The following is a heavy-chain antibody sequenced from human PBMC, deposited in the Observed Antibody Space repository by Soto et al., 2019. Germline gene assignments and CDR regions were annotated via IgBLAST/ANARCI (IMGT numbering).Heavy chain of an antibody. J-gene: IGHJ6*02. D-gene: IGHD3-10*01. Sequence: SGPTWEPTQTLTLTCTFSGFSLSTSGMCVSWIRQPPGKALEWLALIDWDDDKYYSTSLKTRLTISKDTSKNQVVLTMTNMDPVDTATYYCARQPYGSGSYYKFPGGMDVWGQGT. CDR1: GFSLSTSGMC. CDR2: IDWDDDK. CDR3: ARQPYGSGSYYKFPGGMDV. V-gene: IGHV2-70*01.